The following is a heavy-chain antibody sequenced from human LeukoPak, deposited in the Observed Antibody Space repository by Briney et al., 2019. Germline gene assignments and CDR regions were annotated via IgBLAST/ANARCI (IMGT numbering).Heavy chain of an antibody. J-gene: IGHJ4*02. CDR1: GFTFSSYA. CDR2: ISYDGSNK. D-gene: IGHD4-17*01. Sequence: PGGSLRLSCAASGFTFSSYAMHWVRQAPGKGLEWVAVISYDGSNKYYADSVKGRFTISRDNSKNTLYLQMNSLRAEDTAVYYCAKDRRVTTPYYFDYWGQGTLVTVSS. CDR3: AKDRRVTTPYYFDY. V-gene: IGHV3-30-3*01.